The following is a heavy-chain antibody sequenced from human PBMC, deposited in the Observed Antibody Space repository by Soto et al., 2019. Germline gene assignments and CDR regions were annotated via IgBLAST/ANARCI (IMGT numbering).Heavy chain of an antibody. D-gene: IGHD3-16*01. Sequence: QVQLQESGPGLVKPSETLSLTCTVSGGSIRSYNWSWIRQPPGKGLEWIGYIYYSGSTNYIPSLKSRVTISVDTSKNQLSLKLSSVTAADTAVYYCARSWGYYFDYWGQGTLVTVSS. V-gene: IGHV4-59*01. CDR1: GGSIRSYN. CDR2: IYYSGST. CDR3: ARSWGYYFDY. J-gene: IGHJ4*02.